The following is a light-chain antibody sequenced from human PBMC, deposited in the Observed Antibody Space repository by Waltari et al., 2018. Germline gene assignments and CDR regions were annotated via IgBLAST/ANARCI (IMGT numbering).Light chain of an antibody. Sequence: QSVLTQPPSASGTPGQRLTISCSGSTSNIGSNPVNWYQQLPGTAPKLLTSSSKQRPSGVPDRLPGSKSGTSAYLAISGLQSEDEADYYCAAWDDSLNGLYVFGPGTKVTVL. CDR2: SSK. CDR1: TSNIGSNP. V-gene: IGLV1-44*01. CDR3: AAWDDSLNGLYV. J-gene: IGLJ1*01.